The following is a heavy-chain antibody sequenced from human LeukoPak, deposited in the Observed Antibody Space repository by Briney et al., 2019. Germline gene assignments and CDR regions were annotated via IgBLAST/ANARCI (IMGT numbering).Heavy chain of an antibody. D-gene: IGHD5-24*01. CDR1: GFTFSSYG. J-gene: IGHJ3*02. V-gene: IGHV3-30*18. CDR2: ISYDGSNK. CDR3: AKDSKDGYNPLDAFDI. Sequence: GGSLRLSCAASGFTFSSYGMHWVRQAPGKGLEWVAVISYDGSNKYYADSVKGRFTISRDNSKNTLYLQMNSLRAEDTAVYYCAKDSKDGYNPLDAFDIWGQGTMVTVSS.